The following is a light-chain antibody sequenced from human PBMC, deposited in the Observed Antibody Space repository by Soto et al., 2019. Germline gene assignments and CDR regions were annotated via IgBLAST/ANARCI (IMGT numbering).Light chain of an antibody. CDR2: GAS. CDR1: QSISSN. J-gene: IGKJ1*01. CDR3: QQYNNWPPWT. Sequence: EVVMTQSPATLSVSPGERATLSCRASQSISSNLAWYQQKPGQPPRLLIYGASTRATGIPARFGGSGSGTEFTLTISSLQCEDFAVYYCQQYNNWPPWTFGEGTKVEIK. V-gene: IGKV3-15*01.